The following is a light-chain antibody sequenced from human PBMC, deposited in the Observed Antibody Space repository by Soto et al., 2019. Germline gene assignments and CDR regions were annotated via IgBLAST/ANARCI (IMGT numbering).Light chain of an antibody. J-gene: IGLJ3*02. CDR1: GSNIASNT. V-gene: IGLV1-44*01. Sequence: QSVLTQPPSVSGAPGQRVTISCSGSGSNIASNTVNWFQQLPGTAPTLLIHDNNKRPSGVPDRFSASKYGTSASLDISGLQSEDEADYYCATCDDSLSGWVFGGGTKLTVL. CDR3: ATCDDSLSGWV. CDR2: DNN.